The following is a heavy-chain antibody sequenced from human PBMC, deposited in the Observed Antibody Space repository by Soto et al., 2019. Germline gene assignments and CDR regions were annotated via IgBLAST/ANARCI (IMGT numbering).Heavy chain of an antibody. D-gene: IGHD3-10*02. J-gene: IGHJ4*02. CDR1: GASISSGNYY. V-gene: IGHV4-61*05. CDR2: IYHSGST. Sequence: NPSETLSLTCTVSGASISSGNYYWSWIRQPPGKGLEWIGYIYHSGSTNYNPSLKSRVTISVDKSKNQFSLKLSSVTAADTAVYYCARARPTTFSRPPFDYWGQGTLVTVSS. CDR3: ARARPTTFSRPPFDY.